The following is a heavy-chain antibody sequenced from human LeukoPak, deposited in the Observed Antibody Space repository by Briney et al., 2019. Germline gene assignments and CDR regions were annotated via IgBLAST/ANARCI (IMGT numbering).Heavy chain of an antibody. CDR2: IYSGGRT. Sequence: GGSLRLSCAASGFTVSSNYMSWVRQAPGKGLEWVSVIYSGGRTYYADSVKGRFTISRDNSKNTLYLQMNSLRAEDSAVYYCARGYTFGHDGFDIWGQGTMVTVSS. D-gene: IGHD5-18*01. CDR1: GFTVSSNY. V-gene: IGHV3-53*01. J-gene: IGHJ3*02. CDR3: ARGYTFGHDGFDI.